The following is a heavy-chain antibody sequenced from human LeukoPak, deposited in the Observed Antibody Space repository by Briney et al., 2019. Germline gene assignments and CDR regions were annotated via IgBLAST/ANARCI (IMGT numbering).Heavy chain of an antibody. V-gene: IGHV4-34*01. D-gene: IGHD6-13*01. CDR2: INHSGST. Sequence: SETLSLTCTVSGGSISSYYWSWIRQPPGKGLEWIGEINHSGSTNYNPSLKSRVTISVDTSKNQFSLKLSSVTAADTAVYYCARTILAAGTWGEYFHLWGQGTLVTVSS. CDR1: GGSISSYY. CDR3: ARTILAAGTWGEYFHL. J-gene: IGHJ1*01.